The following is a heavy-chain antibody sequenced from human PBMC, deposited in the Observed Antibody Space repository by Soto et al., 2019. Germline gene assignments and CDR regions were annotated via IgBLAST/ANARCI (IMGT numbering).Heavy chain of an antibody. CDR1: GGYVSSSDW. CDR2: IYHSGST. Sequence: PSVTMSLTCAASGGYVSSSDWWTRVRPPPGKGLEWIGEIYHSGSTNYNPSLKSRVTISVDKSKNQFSLKLSSVTAADTAVYYCAGNCISTSCYSGYYYYGMDVWGQGTTVTVSS. J-gene: IGHJ6*02. CDR3: AGNCISTSCYSGYYYYGMDV. D-gene: IGHD2-2*01. V-gene: IGHV4-4*02.